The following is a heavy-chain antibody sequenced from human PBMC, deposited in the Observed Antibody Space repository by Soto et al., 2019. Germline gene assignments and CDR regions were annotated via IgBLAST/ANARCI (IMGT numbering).Heavy chain of an antibody. CDR1: GGTFSSYA. D-gene: IGHD1-26*01. CDR3: ARDRSGSETSFYYYYGMDV. J-gene: IGHJ6*02. V-gene: IGHV1-69*06. Sequence: QVQLVQSGAEVKKPGSSVKVSCKASGGTFSSYAISWVRQAPGQGLEWMGGIIPIFGTANHAQKFQGRVTITADKSTSTAYMELSSLRSEDTAVYYCARDRSGSETSFYYYYGMDVWGQGTTVTVSS. CDR2: IIPIFGTA.